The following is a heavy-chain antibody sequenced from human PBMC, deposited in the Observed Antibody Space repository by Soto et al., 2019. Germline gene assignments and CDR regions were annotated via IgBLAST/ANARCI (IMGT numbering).Heavy chain of an antibody. V-gene: IGHV3-30*18. Sequence: GGSLRLSCAVSGFTFSSYGMHWVRQAPGKGLEWVAHISYDGSNEHYVDSVKGRFTISRDNSKNTLYLQMNSLRAEDTAVYYCAKGERVVVAATGGNWFDPWGQGTLVTVSS. D-gene: IGHD2-15*01. CDR3: AKGERVVVAATGGNWFDP. CDR1: GFTFSSYG. CDR2: ISYDGSNE. J-gene: IGHJ5*02.